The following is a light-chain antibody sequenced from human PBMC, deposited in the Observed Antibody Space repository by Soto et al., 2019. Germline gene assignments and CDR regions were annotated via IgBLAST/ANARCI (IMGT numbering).Light chain of an antibody. CDR1: SSNIGAGYD. V-gene: IGLV1-40*01. CDR2: GNS. Sequence: QSVLTQAPSVSGAPWQRVTISCTGSSSNIGAGYDVHWYQQLPGTAPKLLIYGNSNRPSGVPDRFSGSKSGTSASLAITGLQAEDEADYYCQSYDSSLSGWVFGGGTKVTVL. J-gene: IGLJ3*02. CDR3: QSYDSSLSGWV.